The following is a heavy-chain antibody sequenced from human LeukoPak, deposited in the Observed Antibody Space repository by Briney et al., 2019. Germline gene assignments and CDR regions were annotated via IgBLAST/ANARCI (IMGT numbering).Heavy chain of an antibody. Sequence: GASVKVSCKASGYTFTGYYMHWVRQAPGQGLEWMGWINPNSGGTNYAQKFQGRITMTRDTSTSTAYMELSRLRSDDTAVYYCARVPRDYCSGGSCYPFDDWGQGTLVTVSS. D-gene: IGHD2-15*01. CDR1: GYTFTGYY. J-gene: IGHJ4*02. V-gene: IGHV1-2*02. CDR3: ARVPRDYCSGGSCYPFDD. CDR2: INPNSGGT.